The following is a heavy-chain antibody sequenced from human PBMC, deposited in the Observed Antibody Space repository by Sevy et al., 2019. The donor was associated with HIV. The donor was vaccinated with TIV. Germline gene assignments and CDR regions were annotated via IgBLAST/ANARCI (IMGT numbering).Heavy chain of an antibody. V-gene: IGHV3-21*01. CDR3: AREVHSSSSTFDY. D-gene: IGHD6-13*01. J-gene: IGHJ4*02. Sequence: GGSLRLSCAASGFTFSSYSMNWVRQAPGKGLEWVSSISSSSSYIYYADSVKGRFTISRDNAKNSLYLQMNSLRAEDTAVYYCAREVHSSSSTFDYWGQRTLVTVSS. CDR2: ISSSSSYI. CDR1: GFTFSSYS.